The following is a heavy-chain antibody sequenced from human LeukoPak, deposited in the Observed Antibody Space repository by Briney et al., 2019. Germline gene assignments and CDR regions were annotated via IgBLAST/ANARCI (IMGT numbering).Heavy chain of an antibody. CDR2: IYYSGST. V-gene: IGHV4-59*01. CDR3: AREITTFGVVIIPVYYFDY. Sequence: KPSETLSLTCTVSGGSISSYYWSWIRQPPGKGLEWIGYIYYSGSTNYNPSLKSRVTISVDTSKNQFSLKLSSVTAADTAVYYCAREITTFGVVIIPVYYFDYWGQGTLVTVSS. D-gene: IGHD3-3*01. J-gene: IGHJ4*02. CDR1: GGSISSYY.